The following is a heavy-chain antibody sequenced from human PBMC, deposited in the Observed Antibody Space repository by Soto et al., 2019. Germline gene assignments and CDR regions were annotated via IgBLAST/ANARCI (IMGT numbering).Heavy chain of an antibody. Sequence: GGSLRLSCAASGFTFSSYSMNWVRQAPGKGLEWVSSISSSSSYIYYTDSVKGRFTISRDNAKNSLYLQMNSLGAEDKAVYYCASRRNSTIAAAGTSKDYYYYGMDVWGQGTTVTVSS. CDR3: ASRRNSTIAAAGTSKDYYYYGMDV. V-gene: IGHV3-21*01. D-gene: IGHD6-13*01. CDR2: ISSSSSYI. J-gene: IGHJ6*02. CDR1: GFTFSSYS.